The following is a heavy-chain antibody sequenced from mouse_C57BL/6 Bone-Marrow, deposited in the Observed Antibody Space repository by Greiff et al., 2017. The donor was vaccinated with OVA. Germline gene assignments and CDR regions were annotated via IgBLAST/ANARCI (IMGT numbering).Heavy chain of an antibody. J-gene: IGHJ2*01. D-gene: IGHD1-1*01. Sequence: QVQLQQPGAELVRPGTSVKLSCKASGYTFTSYWMHWVKQRPGQGLAWIGVIDPSDSYTNYNQKFKGKATLTVDPSSSTAYMQLSSLTSEDSAVYFCARERGKYYGPDYLDYWGRGTTLTVSS. CDR2: IDPSDSYT. CDR3: ARERGKYYGPDYLDY. CDR1: GYTFTSYW. V-gene: IGHV1-59*01.